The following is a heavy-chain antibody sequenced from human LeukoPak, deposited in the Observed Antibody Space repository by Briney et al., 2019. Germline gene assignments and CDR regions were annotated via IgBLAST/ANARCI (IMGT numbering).Heavy chain of an antibody. D-gene: IGHD6-13*01. V-gene: IGHV3-7*01. Sequence: PGGSLRLSCAASGFTFSTYWMSWVRQAPGKGREWVANIKQDGSEKYYVDSVKGRFTISRDNAKNSLYLQMNSLRAEDTAMYYCARDSAGSDYWGQGTLVTVSS. CDR1: GFTFSTYW. CDR3: ARDSAGSDY. CDR2: IKQDGSEK. J-gene: IGHJ4*02.